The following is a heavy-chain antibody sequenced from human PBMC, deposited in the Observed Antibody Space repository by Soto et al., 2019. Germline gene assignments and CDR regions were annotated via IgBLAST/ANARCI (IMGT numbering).Heavy chain of an antibody. CDR3: ARDHGGYCSGGTCYNYFDY. V-gene: IGHV1-18*01. Sequence: ASVKVSCKAFGYTFTSYGGCCGRQAPGQGLEWMGMISPDDGTVTYAQKLQGRVIMTRDTSTSTVYMELSSLRSEDTAVYYCARDHGGYCSGGTCYNYFDYWGQGALVTVSS. D-gene: IGHD2-15*01. J-gene: IGHJ4*02. CDR2: ISPDDGTV. CDR1: GYTFTSYG.